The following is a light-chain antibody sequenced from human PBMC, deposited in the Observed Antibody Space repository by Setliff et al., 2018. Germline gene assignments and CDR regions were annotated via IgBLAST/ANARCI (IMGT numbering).Light chain of an antibody. CDR3: QHYGGSPWT. J-gene: IGKJ1*01. CDR1: QSISTTY. V-gene: IGKV3-20*01. Sequence: EIVLTQSPGTLSLSPGERATLSCRASQSISTTYLGWYQQKPGQAPRLLIYAATSRATGIPDRFGGSGSGTDFTLTISRLEPQDSAVYYCQHYGGSPWTFGQGTKVDIK. CDR2: AAT.